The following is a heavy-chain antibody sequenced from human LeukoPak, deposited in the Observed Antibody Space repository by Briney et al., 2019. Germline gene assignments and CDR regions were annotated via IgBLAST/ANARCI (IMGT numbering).Heavy chain of an antibody. J-gene: IGHJ4*02. CDR2: IDYSGST. CDR1: GGSISTDY. Sequence: SETLSLTCTLSGGSISTDYWNLIRQPPGKGLEWIGYIDYSGSTNYNPSLKSRVTILVDTSKNQFSLRLSSVTAADTAVYYCARAWGRDFNYWGQGTLVTVSS. D-gene: IGHD7-27*01. CDR3: ARAWGRDFNY. V-gene: IGHV4-59*01.